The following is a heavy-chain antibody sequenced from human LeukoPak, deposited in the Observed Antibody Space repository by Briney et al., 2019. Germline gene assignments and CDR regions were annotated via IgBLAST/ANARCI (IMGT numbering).Heavy chain of an antibody. Sequence: PGGSLRLSCAASGLTFNNHWMHWVRQVPGKGLVWVSRINADGTDTNYADSVKGRFTISRDNAKNTLYLQMNSLRAEDTAVYYCTTSHNGDPDHFDYWGQGKLVTVSS. CDR2: INADGTDT. J-gene: IGHJ4*02. CDR3: TTSHNGDPDHFDY. D-gene: IGHD4-17*01. V-gene: IGHV3-74*01. CDR1: GLTFNNHW.